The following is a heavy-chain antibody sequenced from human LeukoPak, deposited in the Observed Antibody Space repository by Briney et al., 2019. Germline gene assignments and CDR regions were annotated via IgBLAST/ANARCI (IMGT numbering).Heavy chain of an antibody. CDR2: IRYDGSNK. J-gene: IGHJ4*02. Sequence: PGGSLRLSCESSGFTFSNYWMSWVRQAPGKGLEWAAFIRYDGSNKYYADSVKGRFTISRDNSKNTLYLQMNSLRAEDTAVYYCARVTVTTYYFDYWGQGTLVTVSS. CDR1: GFTFSNYW. CDR3: ARVTVTTYYFDY. V-gene: IGHV3-30*02. D-gene: IGHD4-17*01.